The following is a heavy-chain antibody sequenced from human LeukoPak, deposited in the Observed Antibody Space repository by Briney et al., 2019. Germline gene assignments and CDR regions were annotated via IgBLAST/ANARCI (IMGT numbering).Heavy chain of an antibody. J-gene: IGHJ6*02. V-gene: IGHV4-34*01. Sequence: SETLSLTCAVYGGSFSGYYWSWIRQPPGKGLEWIGEINHSGSTNYNPSLKSRVTISVDTSKNQFSLKLSSVTAADTAVYYCAARLRWLLYRAWDYYYGVDVWGQGTTVTVSS. CDR3: AARLRWLLYRAWDYYYGVDV. CDR2: INHSGST. D-gene: IGHD3-3*01. CDR1: GGSFSGYY.